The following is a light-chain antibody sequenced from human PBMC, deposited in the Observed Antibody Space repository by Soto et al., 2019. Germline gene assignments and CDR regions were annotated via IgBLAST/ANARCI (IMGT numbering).Light chain of an antibody. CDR2: GAS. V-gene: IGKV3-15*01. Sequence: EIVLAQSPGTLSLSPGERATLSCRASQSVSTTYLGWYQQKAGQAPRLLIYGASTRATGVPDRFSGSGSGTQFTLTISRLQSEDSAVYFCQQNNRWPHITFGQGTRLEIK. CDR1: QSVSTT. J-gene: IGKJ5*01. CDR3: QQNNRWPHIT.